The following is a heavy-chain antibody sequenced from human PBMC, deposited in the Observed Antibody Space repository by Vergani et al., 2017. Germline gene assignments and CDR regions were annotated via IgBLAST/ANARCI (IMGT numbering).Heavy chain of an antibody. J-gene: IGHJ4*02. Sequence: QVQLQESGPGLVKPSQTLSHTCTVSGGSISSYYWSWIRQPPGKGLEWIGYIYYSGSTNYNPSLKSRVTISVDTSKNPFSLKLSSVTAADTAVYYCARVDIVAEAFDYWGQGTLVTVSS. CDR1: GGSISSYY. CDR3: ARVDIVAEAFDY. V-gene: IGHV4-59*01. CDR2: IYYSGST. D-gene: IGHD5-12*01.